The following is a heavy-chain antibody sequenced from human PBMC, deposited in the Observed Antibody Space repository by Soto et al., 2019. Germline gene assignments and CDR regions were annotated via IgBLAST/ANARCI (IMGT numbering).Heavy chain of an antibody. D-gene: IGHD5-12*01. CDR1: GFTFSSYA. CDR3: AKDSVAERWIFDY. Sequence: EVQLLESGGVLVQPGGSLRLSCAASGFTFSSYAMSWVRQAPGKGLEWVSAISGSGGSTYYADAVKGRFTISRDNSKNTLYLQMNSLRAEDTAVYYCAKDSVAERWIFDYWGQGTLVTVSS. CDR2: ISGSGGST. J-gene: IGHJ4*02. V-gene: IGHV3-23*01.